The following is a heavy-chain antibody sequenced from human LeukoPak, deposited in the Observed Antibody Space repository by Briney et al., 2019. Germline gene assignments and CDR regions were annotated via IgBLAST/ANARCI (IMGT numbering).Heavy chain of an antibody. CDR3: ARGEGERYYVNYFDY. Sequence: SETLSLTCSVSGGSFTSHYWSWLRQPPGRRLEWIAYLYYSGSTNYHPSLKSRATMSIDTSKNQFSLNLGSVTAADTAVYYCARGEGERYYVNYFDYWGHGILVTVSS. D-gene: IGHD1-26*01. J-gene: IGHJ4*03. V-gene: IGHV4-59*11. CDR2: LYYSGST. CDR1: GGSFTSHY.